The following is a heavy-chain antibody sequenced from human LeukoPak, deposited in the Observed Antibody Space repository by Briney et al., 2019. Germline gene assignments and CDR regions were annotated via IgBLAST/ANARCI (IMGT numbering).Heavy chain of an antibody. CDR3: ARTRSKTMVRGVAFDY. Sequence: PGGSLRLSCAASGLTFSSYAMHWVRQAPGKGLEWVAVISYDGSNKYYADSVKGRFTISRDNSKNTLYLQMNSLRAEDTAVYYCARTRSKTMVRGVAFDYWGQGTLVTVSS. CDR2: ISYDGSNK. V-gene: IGHV3-30*04. CDR1: GLTFSSYA. J-gene: IGHJ4*02. D-gene: IGHD3-10*01.